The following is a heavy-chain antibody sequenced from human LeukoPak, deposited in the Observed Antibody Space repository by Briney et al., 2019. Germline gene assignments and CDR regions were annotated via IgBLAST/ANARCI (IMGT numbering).Heavy chain of an antibody. Sequence: SQTLSLTCTVSGGSISSGGYYWSWIRQHPGKGLEWIGHIYYSGSTYYNPSLKSRVTISVDTSKNQFSLKLSSVTAADTAVYYCARVVAATGPLDVWGQGTTVTVSS. D-gene: IGHD2-15*01. CDR3: ARVVAATGPLDV. CDR2: IYYSGST. J-gene: IGHJ6*02. V-gene: IGHV4-31*03. CDR1: GGSISSGGYY.